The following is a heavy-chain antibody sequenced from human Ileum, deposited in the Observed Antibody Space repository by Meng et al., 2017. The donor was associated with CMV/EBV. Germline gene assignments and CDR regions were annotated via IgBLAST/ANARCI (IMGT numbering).Heavy chain of an antibody. J-gene: IGHJ4*02. Sequence: QVQLPESGPGLVNPSQPLSLTCSVSGGSISSATYYWNWSRQPAGKGLEWIGRIYTGGITNYNPSLKSRVTISVDTSKIQFSLKLNSVTAADTAVYYCAASGGLPTYSSGWTFNYWGQGTLVTVSS. V-gene: IGHV4-61*02. CDR3: AASGGLPTYSSGWTFNY. CDR2: IYTGGIT. D-gene: IGHD6-19*01. CDR1: GGSISSATYY.